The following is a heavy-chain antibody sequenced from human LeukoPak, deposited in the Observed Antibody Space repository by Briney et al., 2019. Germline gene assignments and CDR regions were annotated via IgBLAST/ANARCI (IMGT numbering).Heavy chain of an antibody. V-gene: IGHV3-21*04. D-gene: IGHD4-17*01. Sequence: PGVSLRLSCTASGFTFSSYTMNWVRQAPGKGLEWVSLISSSGSDKYYADSVKGRFTISRDNANNSLYLQIKKLRAEDTDVYYCARVYYGCSLDYWGQGTMVAVSS. J-gene: IGHJ4*02. CDR2: ISSSGSDK. CDR1: GFTFSSYT. CDR3: ARVYYGCSLDY.